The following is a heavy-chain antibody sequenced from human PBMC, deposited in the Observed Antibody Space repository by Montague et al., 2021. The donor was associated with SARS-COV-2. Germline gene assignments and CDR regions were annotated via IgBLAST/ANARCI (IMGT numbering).Heavy chain of an antibody. V-gene: IGHV4-59*01. CDR1: GGSIRSYY. D-gene: IGHD3-3*01. CDR2: IYYTGET. J-gene: IGHJ4*02. CDR3: ARFWSGYVDK. Sequence: SETLSLTCSFSGGSIRSYYWGWIRLPPGKPLEWLGYIYYTGETTHSPSLKSRVTISVDTSRSQFSLRLTSVTAADTAVYFCARFWSGYVDKWSQGTLVTVSS.